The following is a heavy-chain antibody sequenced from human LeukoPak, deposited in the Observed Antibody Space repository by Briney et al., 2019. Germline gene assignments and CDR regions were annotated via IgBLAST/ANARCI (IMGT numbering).Heavy chain of an antibody. CDR2: IYYSGST. CDR3: ARKDLGGWLDN. V-gene: IGHV4-39*07. Sequence: SETLSLTCTVSGGSISSSSYYWGWIRQPPGKGLEWIGSIYYSGSTYYNPSLKSRITISVDTSKNQFSLKLSSVTAADTAVYYCARKDLGGWLDNWGQGTLVTVSS. CDR1: GGSISSSSYY. D-gene: IGHD6-19*01. J-gene: IGHJ4*02.